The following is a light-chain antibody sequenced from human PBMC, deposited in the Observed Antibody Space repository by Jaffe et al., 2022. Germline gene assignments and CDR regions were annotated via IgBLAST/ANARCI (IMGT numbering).Light chain of an antibody. CDR1: QSVLYSSNNKNY. V-gene: IGKV4-1*01. J-gene: IGKJ3*01. Sequence: DIVMTQSPDSLAVSLGERATINCKSSQSVLYSSNNKNYLAWYQQKPGQPPKLLIYWASTRESGVPDRFSGSGSGTDFTLTISSLQAEDVAVYYCQGVTFGPGTKVDIK. CDR3: QGVT. CDR2: WAS.